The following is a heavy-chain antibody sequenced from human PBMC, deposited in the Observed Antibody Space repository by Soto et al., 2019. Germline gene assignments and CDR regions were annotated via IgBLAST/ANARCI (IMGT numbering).Heavy chain of an antibody. CDR2: IYYSGST. J-gene: IGHJ6*02. CDR1: GDSISSYY. D-gene: IGHD6-13*01. V-gene: IGHV4-59*01. CDR3: ASSNIAAAGFYYYGMDV. Sequence: SETLSITCTVSGDSISSYYWNWIRQPPGKELERIGYIYYSGSTNYNTSNKNRVTISVDTSKNQFSLNLSSVTAADTAVYYCASSNIAAAGFYYYGMDVWGRGTTVTVSS.